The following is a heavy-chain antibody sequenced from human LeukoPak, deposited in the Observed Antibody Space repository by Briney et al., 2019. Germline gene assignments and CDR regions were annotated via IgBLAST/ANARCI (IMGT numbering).Heavy chain of an antibody. CDR2: ISSSSSTI. J-gene: IGHJ4*02. V-gene: IGHV3-48*01. Sequence: PGGSLRLSCAASGFTFSSYSMNWVRQAPGKGLEWVSYISSSSSTIYYADSVKGRFTIPRDNAKNSLYLQMNSLRAEDTAVYYCARDSTGSGYYYGVVGDYFDYWGQGTLVTVSS. CDR1: GFTFSSYS. CDR3: ARDSTGSGYYYGVVGDYFDY. D-gene: IGHD3-22*01.